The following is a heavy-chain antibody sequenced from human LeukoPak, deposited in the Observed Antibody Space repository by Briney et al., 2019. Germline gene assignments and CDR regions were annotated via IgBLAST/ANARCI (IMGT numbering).Heavy chain of an antibody. J-gene: IGHJ6*04. V-gene: IGHV3-23*01. D-gene: IGHD3-3*01. CDR1: GFTFSSYA. CDR3: AKDMLEWLRGPLDV. Sequence: PGGSLRLSCAASGFTFSSYAMTWVRQAPGKGLEWVSAISGSGGSAYYADSVKGRFTISRDNSKNTLYLQMNSLRVEDTAVYYCAKDMLEWLRGPLDVWGKGTTVTVSS. CDR2: ISGSGGSA.